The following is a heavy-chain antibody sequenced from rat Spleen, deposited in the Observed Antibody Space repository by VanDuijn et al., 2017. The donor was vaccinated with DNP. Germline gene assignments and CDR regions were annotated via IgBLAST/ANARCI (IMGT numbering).Heavy chain of an antibody. CDR3: ATHGTFVY. D-gene: IGHD5-1*01. Sequence: EVQLVASGGGLVQPGRSLKLSCAASGFTFSNYDMAWVRQAPTKGLEWVASISANGGSIRYRDSVKGRFTISRDNAKNALFLQMDSLRSEDTATYYCATHGTFVYWGQGTLVTVSS. V-gene: IGHV5S13*01. CDR2: ISANGGSI. CDR1: GFTFSNYD. J-gene: IGHJ3*01.